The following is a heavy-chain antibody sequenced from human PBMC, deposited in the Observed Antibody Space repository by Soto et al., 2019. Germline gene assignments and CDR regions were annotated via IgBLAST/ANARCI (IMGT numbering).Heavy chain of an antibody. V-gene: IGHV4-59*01. CDR2: IYYSGST. D-gene: IGHD3-16*01. Sequence: PSETLSLTCTVSGGSISSYYWSWIRQPPGKGLEWIGYIYYSGSTNYNPSLKSRVTISVDTSKNQFSLKLSSVTAADTAVYYCGGGHRDRYYYYYYMDVWGKGTTVTVSS. CDR3: GGGHRDRYYYYYYMDV. J-gene: IGHJ6*03. CDR1: GGSISSYY.